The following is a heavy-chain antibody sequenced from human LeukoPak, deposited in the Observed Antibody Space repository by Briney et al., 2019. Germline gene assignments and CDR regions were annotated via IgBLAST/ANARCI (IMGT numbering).Heavy chain of an antibody. Sequence: PSETLSLTCTVSGGSISSYYWSWIRQPAGKGLEWIGRIYTSGSTNYNPSLKNRVTMSVDTSKNQFSLKLSSVTAADTAVYYCARDDSTVTTDWFDPWGQGTLVTVSS. CDR2: IYTSGST. CDR3: ARDDSTVTTDWFDP. J-gene: IGHJ5*02. V-gene: IGHV4-4*07. CDR1: GGSISSYY. D-gene: IGHD4-17*01.